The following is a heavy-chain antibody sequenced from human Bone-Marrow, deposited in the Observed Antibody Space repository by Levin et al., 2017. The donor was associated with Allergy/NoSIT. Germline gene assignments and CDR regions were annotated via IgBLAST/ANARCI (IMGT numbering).Heavy chain of an antibody. CDR1: GGSINSEY. D-gene: IGHD4-11*01. J-gene: IGHJ5*02. V-gene: IGHV4-59*01. CDR3: ARESYRDWFDP. CDR2: IYSSGST. Sequence: SQTLSLTCSVSGGSINSEYWTWIRQSPGKGLEWNGYIYSSGSTNYNPSLKSRVTISVDTSKNQFSLNLSSVTAADTAVYYCARESYRDWFDPWGQGTLVTVSS.